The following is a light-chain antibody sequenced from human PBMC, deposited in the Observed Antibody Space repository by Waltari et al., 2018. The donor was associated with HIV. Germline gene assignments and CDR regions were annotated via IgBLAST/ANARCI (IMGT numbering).Light chain of an antibody. J-gene: IGKJ2*01. V-gene: IGKV3-20*01. Sequence: EIVLTQSPGALSLSPGERVTLSCRASQTVTSFYLAWYQQKPGQAPRLLIYGASSRATGIPDRFSGSGSGTDFTLTINRLEPEDCAVYYCQQYGSSPQTFGQGTRLEL. CDR2: GAS. CDR3: QQYGSSPQT. CDR1: QTVTSFY.